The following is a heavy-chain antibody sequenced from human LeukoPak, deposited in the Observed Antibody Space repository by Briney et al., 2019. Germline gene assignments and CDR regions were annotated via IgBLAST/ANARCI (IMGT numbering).Heavy chain of an antibody. J-gene: IGHJ4*02. CDR1: GFTFSSYS. D-gene: IGHD5-12*01. CDR2: ISSSSSYI. CDR3: ARGPMVATSVTFH. Sequence: GGSLRLSCAASGFTFSSYSMNWVRQAPGKGLEWVSSISSSSSYIYYADSVKGRFTISRDNAKNSLYLQMNSLRAEDTAVYYCARGPMVATSVTFHWGQGTLVTVSS. V-gene: IGHV3-21*01.